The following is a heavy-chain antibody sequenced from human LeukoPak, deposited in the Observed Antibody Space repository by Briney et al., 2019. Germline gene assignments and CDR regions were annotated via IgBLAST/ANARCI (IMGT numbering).Heavy chain of an antibody. Sequence: SETLSLTCTVSGGSISSGSYYWSWIRQPAGKGLEWIGRIYTSGSTNYNPSLKSRVTISVDTPKNQFSLKLSSVTAADTAVYYCARARIQLSVYYFDYWGQGTLVTVSS. V-gene: IGHV4-61*02. CDR2: IYTSGST. J-gene: IGHJ4*02. D-gene: IGHD5-18*01. CDR1: GGSISSGSYY. CDR3: ARARIQLSVYYFDY.